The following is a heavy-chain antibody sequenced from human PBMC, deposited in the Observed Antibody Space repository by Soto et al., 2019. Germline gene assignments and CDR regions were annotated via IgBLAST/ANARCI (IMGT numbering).Heavy chain of an antibody. CDR2: ISGSGGST. Sequence: PGGSLRLSCAASGFTFSSYAMSWVRQAPGKGLEWVSAISGSGGSTYYADSVKGRFTISRDNSKNTLYLQMNSLRAEDTAVYYCAKGDGYCSGGSCSFIDYWGQGTLVTVSS. D-gene: IGHD2-15*01. J-gene: IGHJ4*02. V-gene: IGHV3-23*01. CDR1: GFTFSSYA. CDR3: AKGDGYCSGGSCSFIDY.